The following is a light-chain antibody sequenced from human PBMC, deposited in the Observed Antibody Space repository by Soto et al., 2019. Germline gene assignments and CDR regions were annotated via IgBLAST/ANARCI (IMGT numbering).Light chain of an antibody. V-gene: IGKV3-11*01. CDR1: QSVSSY. CDR2: EAS. Sequence: EIVLTQSPATLSLSPGERATLSCRASQSVSSYLAWYQQKPGQAPRPLIYEASHRATGIPARFSGSGSGTDFTLTIGSLEPEDFAVYYCQQRSKWPPTFGQGTRLEIK. CDR3: QQRSKWPPT. J-gene: IGKJ5*01.